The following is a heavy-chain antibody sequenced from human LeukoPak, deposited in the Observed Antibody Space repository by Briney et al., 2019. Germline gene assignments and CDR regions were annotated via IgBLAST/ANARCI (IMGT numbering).Heavy chain of an antibody. V-gene: IGHV4-34*01. CDR3: ARGWRWSRGYCSSTSCNRGLDY. CDR2: INHSGST. Sequence: SETLSLTCAVYGGSFSGYYWSWIRQPPGKGLEWIGEINHSGSTNYNPSLKSRVTISVDTSKNQFSLKLSSVTAADTAVYYCARGWRWSRGYCSSTSCNRGLDYWGQGTLVTVSS. J-gene: IGHJ4*02. CDR1: GGSFSGYY. D-gene: IGHD2-2*02.